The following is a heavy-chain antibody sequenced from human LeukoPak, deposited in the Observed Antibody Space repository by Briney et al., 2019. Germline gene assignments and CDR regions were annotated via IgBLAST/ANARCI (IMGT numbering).Heavy chain of an antibody. CDR1: GFNFSSYW. J-gene: IGHJ4*02. V-gene: IGHV3-7*01. CDR3: ARAGGSTVSHSDY. CDR2: IKQDGSEK. Sequence: GGSLRLSCAASGFNFSSYWMSWVRQAPGKGLEWVANIKQDGSEKYYVDSVKGRFTISKDNAKNSLYLQMNSLRAEDTAVYYCARAGGSTVSHSDYWGQGTLVTVSS. D-gene: IGHD4-17*01.